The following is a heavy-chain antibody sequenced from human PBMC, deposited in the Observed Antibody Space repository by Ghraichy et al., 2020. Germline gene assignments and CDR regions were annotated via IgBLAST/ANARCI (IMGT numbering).Heavy chain of an antibody. Sequence: GGSLRLSCTTSGFTFGDYAMSWFRQAPGKGLEWLGFIRSKSEGEATQYAASVRGRFTISRDDSKSIAYLQMNSLETDDTGMYYCVRDMPLDYWGQGTLVTFSS. CDR1: GFTFGDYA. D-gene: IGHD2-2*01. J-gene: IGHJ4*02. V-gene: IGHV3-49*03. CDR2: IRSKSEGEAT. CDR3: VRDMPLDY.